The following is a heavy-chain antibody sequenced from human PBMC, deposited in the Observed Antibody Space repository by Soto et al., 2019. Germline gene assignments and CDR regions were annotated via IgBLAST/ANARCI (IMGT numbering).Heavy chain of an antibody. CDR3: ARVSSYGYFDY. CDR1: GGSISSYY. CDR2: IYYSGST. J-gene: IGHJ4*02. D-gene: IGHD5-18*01. Sequence: QVQLQESGPGLVKPSETLSLTCTVSGGSISSYYWSWIRQPPGKGLEWIGYIYYSGSTNYNPSLKSRVTISVDTSKNQFSLKLSSVTAADTAVYYCARVSSYGYFDYWGQGTLVTVSS. V-gene: IGHV4-59*01.